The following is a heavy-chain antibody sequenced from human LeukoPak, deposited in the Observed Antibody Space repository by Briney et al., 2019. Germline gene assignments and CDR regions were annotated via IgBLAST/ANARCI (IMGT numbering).Heavy chain of an antibody. V-gene: IGHV4-59*01. CDR2: IYYTGST. CDR1: GGSISSYY. Sequence: SETLSLTCTVSGGSISSYYWSWIRQPPGKGLEWIGYIYYTGSTNYNPSLKSRVTISVDTSKNQFSLKLSSVTAADTAVYYCARDGYALGYWGQGTLVTVSS. CDR3: ARDGYALGY. J-gene: IGHJ4*02. D-gene: IGHD5-12*01.